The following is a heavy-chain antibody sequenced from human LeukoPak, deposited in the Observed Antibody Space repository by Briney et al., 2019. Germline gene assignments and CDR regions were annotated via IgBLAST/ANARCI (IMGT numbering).Heavy chain of an antibody. CDR3: ARLLQSQTGELDY. V-gene: IGHV5-51*01. D-gene: IGHD7-27*01. Sequence: GESLKISCKGSGYSFTNNWIGWVRQMPGKGLEWMGIIYPGDSDTRYSPSFLGQVTISADKSISTACLQWSSLKATDTAMYYCARLLQSQTGELDYWGQGTLVTVSS. CDR1: GYSFTNNW. CDR2: IYPGDSDT. J-gene: IGHJ4*02.